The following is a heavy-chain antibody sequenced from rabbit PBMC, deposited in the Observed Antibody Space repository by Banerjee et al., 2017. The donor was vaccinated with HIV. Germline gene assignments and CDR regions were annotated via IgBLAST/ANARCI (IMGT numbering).Heavy chain of an antibody. CDR1: GFSFSGSYW. D-gene: IGHD7-1*01. V-gene: IGHV1S40*01. Sequence: QSLEESGGDLVKPGASLTLTCTASGFSFSGSYWICWVRQAPGEGLELSACIYGGSRDNTWYASWAKGRFTISKTSSTTVTLQMTSLTAADTATYFCASSYIGSTGDIRYLALWGPGTLVTVS. J-gene: IGHJ6*01. CDR3: ASSYIGSTGDIRYLAL. CDR2: IYGGSRDNT.